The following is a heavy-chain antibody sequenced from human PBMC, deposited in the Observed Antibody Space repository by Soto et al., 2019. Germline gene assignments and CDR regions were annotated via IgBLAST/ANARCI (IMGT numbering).Heavy chain of an antibody. D-gene: IGHD6-19*01. CDR1: GFMFSSYG. Sequence: QAQLVESGGGVVQPGRSLRLSCAASGFMFSSYGMHWVRQAPGKGLEWVALLSYDGSNKYYADSVKGRFTISRDNSKNTLYLQMNSLRAEDTAVYYCAKGLYASGWSFLDYWGQGTLVTVSS. J-gene: IGHJ4*02. CDR2: LSYDGSNK. V-gene: IGHV3-30*18. CDR3: AKGLYASGWSFLDY.